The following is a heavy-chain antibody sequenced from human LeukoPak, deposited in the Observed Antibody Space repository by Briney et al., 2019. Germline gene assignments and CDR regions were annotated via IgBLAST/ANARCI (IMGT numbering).Heavy chain of an antibody. CDR3: ARGRDSSSWGPYYYGMDV. D-gene: IGHD6-13*01. CDR1: GFTFSGYE. Sequence: GGSLRLSCAASGFTFSGYEMNWVRQAPGKGLEWVSYISSSGSTIYYADSVKGRFTISRDNAKNSLYLQMNSLRAEDTAVYYCARGRDSSSWGPYYYGMDVWGQGTTVTVSS. CDR2: ISSSGSTI. V-gene: IGHV3-48*03. J-gene: IGHJ6*02.